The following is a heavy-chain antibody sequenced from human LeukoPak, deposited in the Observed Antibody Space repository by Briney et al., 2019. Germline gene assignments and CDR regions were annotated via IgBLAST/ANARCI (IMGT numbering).Heavy chain of an antibody. Sequence: PGGSLRLSCAASGFTFSSYGMHWVRQAPGKGLEWVAVIWYDGSNKYYADSVKGRFTISRDNSKNTLYLQMNSLRAEDTAVYYCARNDDSSGRYYYYGMDVWGQGTTVTVSS. CDR2: IWYDGSNK. V-gene: IGHV3-33*01. D-gene: IGHD3-22*01. CDR3: ARNDDSSGRYYYYGMDV. J-gene: IGHJ6*02. CDR1: GFTFSSYG.